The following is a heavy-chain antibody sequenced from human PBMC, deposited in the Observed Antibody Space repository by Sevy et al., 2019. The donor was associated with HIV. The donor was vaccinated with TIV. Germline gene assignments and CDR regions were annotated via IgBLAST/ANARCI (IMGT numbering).Heavy chain of an antibody. Sequence: SETLSLTCTVSGGSISSSSYYWGWIRQPPGKGLEWIGSIYYSGSTYYNPSLKSGVTISVDTSKNLFSLKLSSVTAADTAVYYCARQPAFGSGWYDARYYFDYWGQGTLVTVSS. D-gene: IGHD6-19*01. J-gene: IGHJ4*02. CDR1: GGSISSSSYY. V-gene: IGHV4-39*01. CDR2: IYYSGST. CDR3: ARQPAFGSGWYDARYYFDY.